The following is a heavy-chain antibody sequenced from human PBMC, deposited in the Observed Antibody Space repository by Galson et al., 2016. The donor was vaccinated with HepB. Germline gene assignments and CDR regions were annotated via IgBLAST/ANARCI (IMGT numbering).Heavy chain of an antibody. J-gene: IGHJ4*02. CDR1: GNSISSANYY. Sequence: TLSLTCTVSGNSISSANYYWDWVRQHPGKGLGWVGYISYSGSTYYNPSLQSRVAISVDTSKNQFSLRLSSVTAADTAVYYCARGYGPGSSGFDSWGQGTLVTVSS. CDR2: ISYSGST. V-gene: IGHV4-31*03. D-gene: IGHD3-10*01. CDR3: ARGYGPGSSGFDS.